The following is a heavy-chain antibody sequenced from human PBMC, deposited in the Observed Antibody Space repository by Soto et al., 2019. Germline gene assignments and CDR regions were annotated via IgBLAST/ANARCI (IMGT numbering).Heavy chain of an antibody. CDR1: AASITSYS. V-gene: IGHV4-59*12. Sequence: SETLSLTCTVSAASITSYSWSWVRQPPGKGLEWIGEIYHSGSTNYNPSLKSRVTISVDKSKNQFSLKLSSVTAADTAVYYCARGGMGRYFDYWGQGTLVTVSS. D-gene: IGHD1-26*01. CDR2: IYHSGST. J-gene: IGHJ4*02. CDR3: ARGGMGRYFDY.